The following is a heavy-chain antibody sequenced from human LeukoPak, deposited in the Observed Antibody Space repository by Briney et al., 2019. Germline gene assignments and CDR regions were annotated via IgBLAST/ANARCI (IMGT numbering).Heavy chain of an antibody. V-gene: IGHV3-23*01. J-gene: IGHJ4*02. D-gene: IGHD1-1*01. Sequence: GGSLRLSCAASGFTFSSSAMSWVRQVPGKGLEWVSGISASGGSTYYADSVRGRFTISRDNSKNTLYVQMNSLRAEDTAMYYCARQKESHGNFDYWGQGTLVTVSS. CDR2: ISASGGST. CDR3: ARQKESHGNFDY. CDR1: GFTFSSSA.